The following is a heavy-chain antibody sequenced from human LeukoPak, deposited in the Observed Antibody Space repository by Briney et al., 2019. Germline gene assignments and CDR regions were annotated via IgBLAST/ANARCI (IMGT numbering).Heavy chain of an antibody. CDR3: ARVLSGSWDWFDP. V-gene: IGHV3-30-3*01. J-gene: IGHJ5*02. D-gene: IGHD3-22*01. CDR1: GFTFSSYT. CDR2: ISYDGINK. Sequence: GGSLRLSCAASGFTFSSYTIHWVRQAPGKGLEWVAVISYDGINKYSADSVKGRFTISRDNAMNTVYLQMNSLRAEDTAVYYCARVLSGSWDWFDPWGQGTLVTVSS.